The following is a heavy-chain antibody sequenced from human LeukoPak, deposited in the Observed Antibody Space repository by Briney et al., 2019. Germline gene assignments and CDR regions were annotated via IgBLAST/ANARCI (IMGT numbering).Heavy chain of an antibody. CDR1: GGSISSYY. CDR3: ARAYYSSSFIGQYYYYGMDV. D-gene: IGHD6-13*01. J-gene: IGHJ6*02. Sequence: SETLSLTCTVSGGSISSYYWSWIRQPAGKGLEWIGRIYTSGSTNYNPSLKSRVTMSVDTSKNQFSLKLSSVTAADTAVYYCARAYYSSSFIGQYYYYGMDVWGQGTTVTASS. V-gene: IGHV4-4*07. CDR2: IYTSGST.